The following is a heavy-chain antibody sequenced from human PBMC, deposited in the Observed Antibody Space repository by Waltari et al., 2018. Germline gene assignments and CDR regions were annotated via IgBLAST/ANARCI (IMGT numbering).Heavy chain of an antibody. CDR1: GGSISSYY. V-gene: IGHV4-4*07. CDR2: IYTSGST. CDR3: ARDRSRGYSYGHFDY. J-gene: IGHJ4*02. Sequence: QVQLQESGPGLVKPSETLSLPCPVSGGSISSYYWSWIRQPAGKGLEWIGRIYTSGSTNYNPSLKSRVSMSVDTSKNQFSLKLSSVTAADTAVYYCARDRSRGYSYGHFDYWGQGTLVTVSS. D-gene: IGHD5-18*01.